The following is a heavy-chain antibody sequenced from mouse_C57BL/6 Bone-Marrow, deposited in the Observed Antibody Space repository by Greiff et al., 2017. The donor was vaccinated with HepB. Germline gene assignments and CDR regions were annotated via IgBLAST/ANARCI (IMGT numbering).Heavy chain of an antibody. V-gene: IGHV1-69*01. J-gene: IGHJ1*03. D-gene: IGHD2-2*01. CDR1: GYTFTSYW. CDR2: IDPSDSYT. Sequence: QVQLQQPGAELVMPGASVKLSCKASGYTFTSYWMHWVKQRPGQGLEWIGEIDPSDSYTNYNQKFKGKSTLTVDKSSSTAYMQLSSLTSEDSADYYCARGGWGLPSFDVWGTGTTVTVSS. CDR3: ARGGWGLPSFDV.